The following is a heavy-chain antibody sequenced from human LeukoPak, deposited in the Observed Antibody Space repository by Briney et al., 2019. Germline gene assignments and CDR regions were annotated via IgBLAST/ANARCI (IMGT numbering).Heavy chain of an antibody. J-gene: IGHJ6*03. CDR2: IYTSGST. CDR1: GGSISSYH. Sequence: SETLSLTCTVSGGSISSYHWSWIRQPPGKGLEWIGYIYTSGSTNYNPSLKSRVTISVDTSKNQFSLKLSSVTAADTAVYYCARESGYYDSSAQRYYYYYMDVWGKGTTVTVSS. D-gene: IGHD3-22*01. V-gene: IGHV4-4*09. CDR3: ARESGYYDSSAQRYYYYYMDV.